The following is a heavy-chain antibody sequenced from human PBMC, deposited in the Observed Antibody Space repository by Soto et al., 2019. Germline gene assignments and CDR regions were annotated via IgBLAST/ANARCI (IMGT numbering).Heavy chain of an antibody. CDR3: ARGGSGYTWLNEF. V-gene: IGHV1-69*01. CDR2: IIPVSQTA. CDR1: GGLFSSYP. Sequence: QEQLVQSGAEVKKPGSSVKVSCKASGGLFSSYPIRWVRQVPGQGLEWMGGIIPVSQTAYYTQRFQGRVTITADESTNTAYMELSSLRSEDTAIYYCARGGSGYTWLNEFWGQGTLVTVSS. D-gene: IGHD3-22*01. J-gene: IGHJ4*02.